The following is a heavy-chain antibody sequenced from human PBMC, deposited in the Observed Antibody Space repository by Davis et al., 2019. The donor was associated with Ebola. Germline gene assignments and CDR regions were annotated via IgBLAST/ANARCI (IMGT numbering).Heavy chain of an antibody. V-gene: IGHV4-59*01. CDR2: INDSGLG. Sequence: SETLSLTCTISGGSMSRYYWSWIRQTPGKGLEWIGNINDSGLGTYNPSLKSRVTISVGAPMNQFSLDLSSVTAADTAVYYCARAVYDGSVYDGGFYFFDYWGQGTLVTVSS. CDR1: GGSMSRYY. J-gene: IGHJ4*02. D-gene: IGHD5/OR15-5a*01. CDR3: ARAVYDGSVYDGGFYFFDY.